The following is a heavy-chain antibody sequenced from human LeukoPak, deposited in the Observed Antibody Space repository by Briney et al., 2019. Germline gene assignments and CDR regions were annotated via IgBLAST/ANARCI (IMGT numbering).Heavy chain of an antibody. J-gene: IGHJ6*04. V-gene: IGHV4-30-2*01. CDR1: GGAISSGGYS. Sequence: PSQTLSLTCAVAGGAISSGGYSWGWIRQPPGKGLEWIGYIYHSGSTYYNPSLKSRVTISVDRSKNQFSLKLSSVTAADTAVYYCARSPHPYYYYGVDVWGKGTTVTVSS. CDR2: IYHSGST. CDR3: ARSPHPYYYYGVDV.